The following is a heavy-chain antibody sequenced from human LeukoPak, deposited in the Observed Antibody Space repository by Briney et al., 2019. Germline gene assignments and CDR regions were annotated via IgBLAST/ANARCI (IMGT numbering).Heavy chain of an antibody. D-gene: IGHD4-17*01. J-gene: IGHJ6*03. CDR2: INHSGST. Sequence: SETLSLTCAVYGGSFSGYYWSWIRQPPGKGLEWIGEINHSGSTNYNPSLKSRVTISVDTSKNQFSLKLSSVTAADTAVYYCARAPFYGDYYYYYMDVWGKGTTVTVSS. V-gene: IGHV4-34*01. CDR1: GGSFSGYY. CDR3: ARAPFYGDYYYYYMDV.